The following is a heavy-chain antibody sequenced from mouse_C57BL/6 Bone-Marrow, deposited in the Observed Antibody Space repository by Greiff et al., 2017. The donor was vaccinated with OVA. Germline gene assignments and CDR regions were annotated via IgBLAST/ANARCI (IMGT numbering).Heavy chain of an antibody. V-gene: IGHV1-64*01. J-gene: IGHJ4*01. D-gene: IGHD4-1*01. CDR2: IHPNSGST. CDR3: SKLGRSYAMDY. CDR1: GYTFTSYW. Sequence: QVQLQQPGAELVKPGASVKLSCKASGYTFTSYWMHWVKQRPGQGLEWIGMIHPNSGSTNYNEKFKSKATLTVDKSSSTAYMQLSSLTSEDSAVYYCSKLGRSYAMDYWGQGTSVTVSS.